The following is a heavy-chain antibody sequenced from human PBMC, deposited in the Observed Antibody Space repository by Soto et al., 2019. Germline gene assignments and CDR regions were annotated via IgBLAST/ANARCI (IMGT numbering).Heavy chain of an antibody. V-gene: IGHV3-21*01. Sequence: GGSLRLSCAASGFTFSSYSMNWVRQAPGKGLEWVSSISSSSSYIYYADSVKGRFTISRDNAKNSLYLQMNSLRAEDTAVYYCARDLLITIFGVAHDVFDFWGQGTMVIVSS. CDR3: ARDLLITIFGVAHDVFDF. CDR1: GFTFSSYS. J-gene: IGHJ3*01. CDR2: ISSSSSYI. D-gene: IGHD3-3*01.